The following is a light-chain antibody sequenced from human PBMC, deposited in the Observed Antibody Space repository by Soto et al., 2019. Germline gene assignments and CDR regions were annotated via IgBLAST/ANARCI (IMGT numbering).Light chain of an antibody. CDR1: QSPPYSDGNTY. J-gene: IGKJ1*01. Sequence: DVVMTQSPLSLPVTLGQPASISCRSSQSPPYSDGNTYLSWFHQRPGQSPRRLIYKVSNRDSGVPDRFSGSGSGIDFTLTIRRVEAEDGGVYYCMQGTHWPATFGQGTKVQI. CDR2: KVS. CDR3: MQGTHWPAT. V-gene: IGKV2-30*01.